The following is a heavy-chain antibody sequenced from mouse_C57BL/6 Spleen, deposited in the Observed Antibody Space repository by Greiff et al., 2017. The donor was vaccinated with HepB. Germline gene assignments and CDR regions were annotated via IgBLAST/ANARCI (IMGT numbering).Heavy chain of an antibody. D-gene: IGHD2-3*01. CDR3: ARTEGGYYGY. V-gene: IGHV1-50*01. CDR1: GYTFTSYW. Sequence: QVQLQQPGAELVKPGASVKLSCKASGYTFTSYWMQWVKQRPGQGLEWIGEIDPSDSYTNYNQKFKGKATLTVDTSSSTAYMQLSSLTSEDSAVYYCARTEGGYYGYWGQGTTLTVSS. J-gene: IGHJ2*01. CDR2: IDPSDSYT.